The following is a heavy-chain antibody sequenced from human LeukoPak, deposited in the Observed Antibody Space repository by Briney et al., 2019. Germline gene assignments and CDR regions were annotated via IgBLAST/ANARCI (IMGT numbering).Heavy chain of an antibody. CDR3: ARADPNASGYFYRFNWFDP. D-gene: IGHD3-10*01. CDR1: GGSISSYY. V-gene: IGHV4-59*01. CDR2: IYSSGST. J-gene: IGHJ5*02. Sequence: SETLSLTCTVSGGSISSYYWNWVRQPPGKGLEWIGNIYSSGSTDYNPSLKSRVTISLDTSKFQYSLRLNSVTDADTAVYYCARADPNASGYFYRFNWFDPWGQGTLVTVSS.